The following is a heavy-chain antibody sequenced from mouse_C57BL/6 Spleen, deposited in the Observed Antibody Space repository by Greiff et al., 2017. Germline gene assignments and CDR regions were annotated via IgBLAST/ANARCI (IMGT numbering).Heavy chain of an antibody. D-gene: IGHD4-1*01. CDR1: GYTFTDYE. Sequence: VQLQQSGAELVRPGASVTLSCKASGYTFTDYEMHWVKQTPVHGLEWIGAIDPETGGTAYNQKFKGKAILTADKSSSTAYMELRSLTSEDSAVYYCTRRGTGTCDYWGQGTTLTVSS. CDR2: IDPETGGT. CDR3: TRRGTGTCDY. J-gene: IGHJ2*01. V-gene: IGHV1-15*01.